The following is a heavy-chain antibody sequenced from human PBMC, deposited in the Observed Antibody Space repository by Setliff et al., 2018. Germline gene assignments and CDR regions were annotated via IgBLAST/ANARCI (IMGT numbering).Heavy chain of an antibody. CDR3: ARDPLPKHYDVVTGYYSAPNYYYMDV. CDR1: GYPFTDYY. CDR2: LNPKNNDT. D-gene: IGHD3-9*01. J-gene: IGHJ6*03. V-gene: IGHV1-2*02. Sequence: ASVKVSCKTSGYPFTDYYIQWVRQAPGEGLEWMGWLNPKNNDTSYAQKFLGRVTMTRDTSISAAYMELITLRSDDTALYYCARDPLPKHYDVVTGYYSAPNYYYMDVWGKGTTVTVSS.